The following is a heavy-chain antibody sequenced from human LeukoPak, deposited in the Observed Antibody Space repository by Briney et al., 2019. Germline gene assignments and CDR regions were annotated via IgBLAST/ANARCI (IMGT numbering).Heavy chain of an antibody. V-gene: IGHV4-4*07. CDR2: IYTSGST. Sequence: WETLSLTCTVAGGSISSYYGSWIRQPAGKGLGWIGRIYTSGSTNYNPSLKSRVTMSVDTSKNQFSLKLSSVTAADTAVYYCAREMSYYYYMDVWGKGTTVTVSS. CDR3: AREMSYYYYMDV. CDR1: GGSISSYY. J-gene: IGHJ6*03.